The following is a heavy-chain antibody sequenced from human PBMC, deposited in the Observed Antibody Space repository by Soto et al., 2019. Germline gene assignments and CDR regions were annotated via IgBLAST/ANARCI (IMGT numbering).Heavy chain of an antibody. J-gene: IGHJ4*02. D-gene: IGHD3-10*01. V-gene: IGHV4-39*01. Sequence: SETLSLTCTVSGDSITNAAYYWGWIRQPPGKGLECIGIIYYSGNTYYSPSLKSRVTMSVDTSKNQFSLKLSSVSAADTSMYYCARVYGPGISSLDYWGQGPLVTV. CDR2: IYYSGNT. CDR1: GDSITNAAYY. CDR3: ARVYGPGISSLDY.